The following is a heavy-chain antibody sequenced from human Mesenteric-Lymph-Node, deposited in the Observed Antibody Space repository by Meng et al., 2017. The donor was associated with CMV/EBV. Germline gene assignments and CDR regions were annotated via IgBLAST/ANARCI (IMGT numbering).Heavy chain of an antibody. J-gene: IGHJ4*02. CDR1: GFTFDDYA. CDR2: INWNGGST. Sequence: GASLRLSCAAAGFTFDDYAMHWVRQVPGKGLEWLSGINWNGGSTWSADSVKGRFTISRDNAYNSLYLQMNSLRAEDTAFYYCAREPRYSGSYYFDYWGQGTLVTVSS. V-gene: IGHV3-20*04. D-gene: IGHD5-12*01. CDR3: AREPRYSGSYYFDY.